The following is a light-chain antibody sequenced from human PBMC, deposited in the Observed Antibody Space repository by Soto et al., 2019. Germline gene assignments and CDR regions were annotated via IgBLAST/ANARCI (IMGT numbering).Light chain of an antibody. CDR2: AAS. CDR1: QSISSY. J-gene: IGKJ2*01. V-gene: IGKV1-39*01. CDR3: QQSYSTPLYP. Sequence: DIQMTQSPSSLSASVGDRVTITCRASQSISSYLNWYQQKPGKAPKLLIYAASRLQSGSPSRFSDRGSGTDFTLTISSLQPEDFATYYCQQSYSTPLYPFGQGTKLEIK.